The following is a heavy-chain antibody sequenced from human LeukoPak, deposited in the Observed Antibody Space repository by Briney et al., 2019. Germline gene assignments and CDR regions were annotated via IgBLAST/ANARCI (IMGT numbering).Heavy chain of an antibody. J-gene: IGHJ3*02. CDR1: GYTFTGYY. Sequence: ASVKVSCKASGYTFTGYYMHWVRQAPGQGLEWMGWINPNSGGTNYAQKFQGRVTMTRDTSISTAYMELSRLRSDDTAVYYCAVVEMATISSAFDIWGQGTVVTVSS. D-gene: IGHD5-24*01. CDR2: INPNSGGT. V-gene: IGHV1-2*02. CDR3: AVVEMATISSAFDI.